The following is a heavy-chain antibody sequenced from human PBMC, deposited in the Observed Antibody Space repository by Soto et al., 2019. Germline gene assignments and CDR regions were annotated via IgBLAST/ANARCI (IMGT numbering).Heavy chain of an antibody. CDR3: ARRGRESANWFDP. Sequence: QMQLVQSGAEVKKPGSSVKVSCKASGGSFNSYAISWVRQAPGQGLEWMGGIIPMSGRPNYAQRFQGRVTISADKFTSTGYMEVHSLTYEDTAVYYCARRGRESANWFDPWGQGTLVTVSS. V-gene: IGHV1-69*06. CDR1: GGSFNSYA. CDR2: IIPMSGRP. J-gene: IGHJ5*02.